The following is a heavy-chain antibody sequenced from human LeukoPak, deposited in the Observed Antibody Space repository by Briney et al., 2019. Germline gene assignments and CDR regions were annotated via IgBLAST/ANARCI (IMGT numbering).Heavy chain of an antibody. CDR1: GYSFTSYW. V-gene: IGHV5-51*01. CDR2: IYPGDSDT. CDR3: ARSLGYCSGGSCYSSWFDP. J-gene: IGHJ5*02. Sequence: GASLKISCKGSGYSFTSYWIGWVRQMPGKGLEWMGIIYPGDSDTRYSPSFQGQVTISADKSISTAYLQWSSLKASDTAMYYCARSLGYCSGGSCYSSWFDPWGQGTLVTVSS. D-gene: IGHD2-15*01.